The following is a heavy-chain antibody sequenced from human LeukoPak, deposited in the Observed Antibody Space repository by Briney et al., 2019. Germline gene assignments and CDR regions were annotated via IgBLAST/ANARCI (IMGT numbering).Heavy chain of an antibody. Sequence: ASVKVSFKASGYTFTSYGISWVRQAPGQGLEWMGWISAYNGNTNYAQKLQGRVTMTTDTSTSTAYMELRSLRSDDTAVYYCAKEKNGYSYGNFDYWGQGTLVTVSS. V-gene: IGHV1-18*01. D-gene: IGHD5-18*01. CDR3: AKEKNGYSYGNFDY. CDR1: GYTFTSYG. J-gene: IGHJ4*02. CDR2: ISAYNGNT.